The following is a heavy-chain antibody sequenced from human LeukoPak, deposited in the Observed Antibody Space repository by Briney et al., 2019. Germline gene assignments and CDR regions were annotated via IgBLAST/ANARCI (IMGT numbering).Heavy chain of an antibody. D-gene: IGHD3-10*01. Sequence: LETLSLTCTVSGGSISSGGYYWSWIRQPPGKGLEWIGYIYYSGGTNYNPSLKSRVTISVDTSKNQFSLKLSSVTAADTAVYYCAGGGRRGAIYYWGQGTLVTVSS. V-gene: IGHV4-61*08. CDR3: AGGGRRGAIYY. J-gene: IGHJ4*02. CDR1: GGSISSGGYY. CDR2: IYYSGGT.